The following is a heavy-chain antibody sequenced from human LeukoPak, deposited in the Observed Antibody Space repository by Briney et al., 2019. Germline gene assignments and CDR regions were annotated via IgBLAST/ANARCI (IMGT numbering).Heavy chain of an antibody. D-gene: IGHD6-19*01. CDR1: GYTXTGYY. CDR2: INPNSGGT. Sequence: ASVKVSCKASGYTXTGYYMHWVRQAPGQGLEWMGWINPNSGGTNYAQKFQGRVTMTRDTSISTAYMELSRLRSDDTAVYYCARVLIAVAGGFDPWGQGTLVTVSS. J-gene: IGHJ5*02. V-gene: IGHV1-2*02. CDR3: ARVLIAVAGGFDP.